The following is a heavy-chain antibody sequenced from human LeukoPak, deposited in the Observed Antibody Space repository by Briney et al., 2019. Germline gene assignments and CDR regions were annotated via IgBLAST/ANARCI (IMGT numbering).Heavy chain of an antibody. CDR2: IWNDGSKK. CDR3: ATTRRNAFDI. D-gene: IGHD1-1*01. J-gene: IGHJ3*02. V-gene: IGHV3-33*01. CDR1: GYSFTNNG. Sequence: PGGSLRLSCVASGYSFTNNGMHWVRQAPGKGLEWVAVIWNDGSKKYHADSVKGRFTISSDSSKNTLYLQMNSLSAEDTAVYYCATTRRNAFDIWGQGTMVTVSS.